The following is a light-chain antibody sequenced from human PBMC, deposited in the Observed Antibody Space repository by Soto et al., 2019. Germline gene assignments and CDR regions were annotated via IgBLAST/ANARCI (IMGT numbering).Light chain of an antibody. Sequence: IVLAQSPGTLSLSPGERATLSCRASQSVSSSYLSWYHQKPGQAPRLLIYGASSRATGIPDRFSGSGSGTDFTLTISRLEPEDFAVYYCQQYGSLITFGQGTRLEIK. J-gene: IGKJ5*01. V-gene: IGKV3-20*01. CDR3: QQYGSLIT. CDR2: GAS. CDR1: QSVSSSY.